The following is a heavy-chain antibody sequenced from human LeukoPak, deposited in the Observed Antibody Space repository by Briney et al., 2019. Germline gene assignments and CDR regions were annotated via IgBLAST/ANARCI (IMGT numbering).Heavy chain of an antibody. J-gene: IGHJ4*02. CDR1: GFTFGKYW. Sequence: GGSLRLSCVASGFTFGKYWMSWVRQAPGKGLEWVANIKLDGSEKNYVDSVKGRFTISRDDTKNSLYLQMNSLRAEDTAVFYCARDQYDTWSRRGNFDSWGQGTLVIVSS. CDR2: IKLDGSEK. V-gene: IGHV3-7*03. D-gene: IGHD3-3*01. CDR3: ARDQYDTWSRRGNFDS.